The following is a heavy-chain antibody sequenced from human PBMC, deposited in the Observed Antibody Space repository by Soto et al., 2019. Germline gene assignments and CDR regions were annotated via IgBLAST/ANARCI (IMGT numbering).Heavy chain of an antibody. J-gene: IGHJ5*01. V-gene: IGHV4-4*02. Sequence: QVHLQESGPRLVQSSGTLSLTCGVSGAPISTGNWWTWVRQPPGKGLEWIGEIYHGGNTNYRPSLKSRVTLSVDKSKKQFSLRLSSVTAADTAVYYCARHSSYYYDSSAYYDSWGQGTLVTVSS. CDR3: ARHSSYYYDSSAYYDS. CDR1: GAPISTGNW. CDR2: IYHGGNT. D-gene: IGHD3-22*01.